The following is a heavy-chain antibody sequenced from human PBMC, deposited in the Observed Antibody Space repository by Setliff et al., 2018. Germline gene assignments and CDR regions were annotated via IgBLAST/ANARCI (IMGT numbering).Heavy chain of an antibody. Sequence: PGESLKISCAASGFTSSMYGVHWVRQAPGKGLEWVAYIRHDGSNENYADSVKGRSTISRDNSRNTLFLQMNSLRAEDTGVYYCAKDTHYYASSGYYCFDYWGQGTLVTVSS. CDR2: IRHDGSNE. CDR3: AKDTHYYASSGYYCFDY. CDR1: GFTSSMYG. D-gene: IGHD3-22*01. V-gene: IGHV3-30*02. J-gene: IGHJ4*02.